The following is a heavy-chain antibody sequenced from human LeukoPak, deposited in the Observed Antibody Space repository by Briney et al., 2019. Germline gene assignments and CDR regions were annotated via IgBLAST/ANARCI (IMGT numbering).Heavy chain of an antibody. Sequence: SETLSLTCTVSGGSISSYYWSWIRQPPGKGLEWIGDIFYSGSTNYNPPLKSRVTISVDTSKNQFSLKLSSVTAADTAVYYCVRRYGSGYNWLDPWGQGTLVTISS. J-gene: IGHJ5*02. CDR3: VRRYGSGYNWLDP. V-gene: IGHV4-59*08. CDR2: IFYSGST. D-gene: IGHD3-10*01. CDR1: GGSISSYY.